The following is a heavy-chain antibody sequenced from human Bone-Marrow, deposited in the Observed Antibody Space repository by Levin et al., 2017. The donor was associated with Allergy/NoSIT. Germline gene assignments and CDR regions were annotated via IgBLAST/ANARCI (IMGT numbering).Heavy chain of an antibody. D-gene: IGHD6-6*01. Sequence: SQTLSLTCTISGGSISSFYWSWIRQPPGKGLEWIGYISKSGSTSSNPSLKSRVSLSLDTSKNQFSLKVNSVTAADTAVSYCARDGIAARHFYGMDVWGQGTTVTVSS. J-gene: IGHJ6*02. CDR2: ISKSGST. V-gene: IGHV4-59*01. CDR1: GGSISSFY. CDR3: ARDGIAARHFYGMDV.